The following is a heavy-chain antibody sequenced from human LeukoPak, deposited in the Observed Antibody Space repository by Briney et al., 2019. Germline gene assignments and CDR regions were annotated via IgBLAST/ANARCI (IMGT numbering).Heavy chain of an antibody. V-gene: IGHV3-33*01. Sequence: GGSLRLSCAASGFTFSSSGMHWVRQAPVKGLEWVALISYDGTNKFYADSVKGRFTISSDNSKNTLYMQMNSLRAEDTAVYYCARGKYNNGWYYFDYWGQGTLVTVSS. CDR1: GFTFSSSG. D-gene: IGHD6-13*01. CDR3: ARGKYNNGWYYFDY. CDR2: ISYDGTNK. J-gene: IGHJ4*02.